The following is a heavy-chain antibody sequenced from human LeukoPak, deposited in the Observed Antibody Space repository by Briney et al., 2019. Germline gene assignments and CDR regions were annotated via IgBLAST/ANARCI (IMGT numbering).Heavy chain of an antibody. Sequence: ASVKVSCKASGYTFTNYYMHWVRQAPGQGVEWRGIINLSDGRTSYGQKFQGRVTMTRDTSTSTVYMELSSLRSEDTAVYYCAREIGPRQLHLWASAFDYWGQGTLVTVSS. CDR3: AREIGPRQLHLWASAFDY. J-gene: IGHJ4*02. D-gene: IGHD5-18*01. CDR2: INLSDGRT. V-gene: IGHV1-46*01. CDR1: GYTFTNYY.